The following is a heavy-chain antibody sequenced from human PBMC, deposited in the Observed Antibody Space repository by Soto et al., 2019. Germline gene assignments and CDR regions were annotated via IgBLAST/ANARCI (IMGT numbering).Heavy chain of an antibody. Sequence: PVESLKISCNGSGDSFAGYWITWVRQKPWKGLEWMGRIDPSDSQTYYSPSFRGHVTISVTKSITTVSLQWSSLRASDTAMYYCARQIYDSDTGPNFQYYFDSWGQGTPVTVSS. V-gene: IGHV5-10-1*01. D-gene: IGHD3-22*01. J-gene: IGHJ4*02. CDR2: IDPSDSQT. CDR1: GDSFAGYW. CDR3: ARQIYDSDTGPNFQYYFDS.